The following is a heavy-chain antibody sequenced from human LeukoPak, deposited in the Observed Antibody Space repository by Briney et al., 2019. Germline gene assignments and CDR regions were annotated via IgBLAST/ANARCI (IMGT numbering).Heavy chain of an antibody. J-gene: IGHJ3*02. CDR2: ISYDGSNK. D-gene: IGHD1-20*01. CDR3: AKALGIGAFDI. Sequence: GGSLRLSCAASGFTFSSYGMPWVRQAPGKGLEWVAVISYDGSNKYYADSVKGRFTISRDNSKNTLYLQMNSLRAEDTAAYYCAKALGIGAFDIWGQGTMVTVSS. CDR1: GFTFSSYG. V-gene: IGHV3-30*18.